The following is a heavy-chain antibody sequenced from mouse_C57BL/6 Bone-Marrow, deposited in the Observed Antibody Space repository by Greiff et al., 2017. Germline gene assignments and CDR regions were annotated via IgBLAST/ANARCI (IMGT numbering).Heavy chain of an antibody. D-gene: IGHD2-4*01. V-gene: IGHV7-3*01. CDR1: GYTFTDYY. J-gene: IGHJ3*01. Sequence: EVQLLESGGGLVQPGGSLSLSCAASGYTFTDYYMSWVSQPPGKALEWMGFISNKANGSTTKYSATVKGRLTISRDNSQSILYLQMNARRTEDSATYYCARYDYEGFAYWGQGTLVTVSA. CDR2: ISNKANGSTT. CDR3: ARYDYEGFAY.